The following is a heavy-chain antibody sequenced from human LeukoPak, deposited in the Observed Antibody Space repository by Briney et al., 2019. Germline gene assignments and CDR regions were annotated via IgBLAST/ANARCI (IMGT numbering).Heavy chain of an antibody. CDR1: GFTFSSYG. D-gene: IGHD3-9*01. CDR2: ISSDGVEK. V-gene: IGHV3-30*04. J-gene: IGHJ6*03. CDR3: AREGHYDILTGYSPLEYYFYYMYV. Sequence: GRSLRLSCEASGFTFSSYGIHWVRQTPGKGLEWVAAISSDGVEKHYADSVKGRFTISRDNSKSTVYLQMNSLRAEDTALYYCAREGHYDILTGYSPLEYYFYYMYVWGKGTTVTVSS.